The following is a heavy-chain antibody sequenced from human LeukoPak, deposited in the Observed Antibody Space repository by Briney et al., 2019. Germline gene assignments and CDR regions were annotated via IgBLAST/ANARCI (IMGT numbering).Heavy chain of an antibody. Sequence: SETLSLTCTVSGGSVSSGTYFWSWVRQPPGKGLESIGSIYYSGSTNFDPSLKSRVIISVDTSKNQFSLKLRSVTAADTAVYYCAKASPYKKYFDYWGQGTLVTVSS. V-gene: IGHV4-61*01. CDR2: IYYSGST. D-gene: IGHD1-1*01. CDR1: GGSVSSGTYF. CDR3: AKASPYKKYFDY. J-gene: IGHJ4*02.